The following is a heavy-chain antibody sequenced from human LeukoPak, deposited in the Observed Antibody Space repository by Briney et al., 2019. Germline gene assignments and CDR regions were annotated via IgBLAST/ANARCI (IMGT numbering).Heavy chain of an antibody. V-gene: IGHV3-7*05. Sequence: GGSLRLSCAASGFTFSDYWMNWIRQAPGRGLEWVANIRQDADEKYHVGSVQGRFSISRDNAKKSLYLEMNSLRADDTVVYYRARGIRAAQSPWSNTRVFDHWGQGILVTVSS. D-gene: IGHD3-3*01. J-gene: IGHJ4*02. CDR2: IRQDADEK. CDR3: ARGIRAAQSPWSNTRVFDH. CDR1: GFTFSDYW.